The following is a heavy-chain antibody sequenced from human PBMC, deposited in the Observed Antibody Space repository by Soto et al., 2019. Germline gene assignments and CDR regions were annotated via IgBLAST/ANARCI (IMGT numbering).Heavy chain of an antibody. CDR1: GFTFSNYY. CDR2: IKPDGSEG. J-gene: IGHJ4*02. V-gene: IGHV3-7*01. Sequence: EVQMVESGGGLVQPGGSLRLSCAASGFTFSNYYMMWVRQAPGKGLEWVANIKPDGSEGHYVDSVKGRFTISRDNAKNSLFLQMDSLRVEDTAVYYGASRLLSWGQGTLVTVSS. CDR3: ASRLLS.